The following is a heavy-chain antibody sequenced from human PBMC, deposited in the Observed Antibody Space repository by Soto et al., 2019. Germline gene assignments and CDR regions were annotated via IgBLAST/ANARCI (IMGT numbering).Heavy chain of an antibody. CDR1: GFTLSDYY. CDR2: TRNRAKPHTT. CDR3: ARGGNTNWRYFDY. J-gene: IGHJ4*02. Sequence: GGSLRLSCAASGFTLSDYYMDWLRQAPGEGLEWVGRTRNRAKPHTTEYAASVKGRFTISRDDSSNSLYLQINSLKTEDTAVYYCARGGNTNWRYFDYWGQGTLVTVSS. V-gene: IGHV3-72*01. D-gene: IGHD1-1*01.